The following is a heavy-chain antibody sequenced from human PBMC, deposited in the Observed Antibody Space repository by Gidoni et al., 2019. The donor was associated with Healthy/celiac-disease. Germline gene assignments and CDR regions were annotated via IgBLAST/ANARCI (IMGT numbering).Heavy chain of an antibody. CDR2: INHSGST. Sequence: QVQLQQWGAGLLKSSETLSLTCAVYGGSFSGYYWSWIRQPPGKGLEWIGEINHSGSTNYNPSLKSRVTISVDTSKNQFSLKLRSVTAADTAVYYCARGMAGYFDYWGQGTLVTVSS. CDR3: ARGMAGYFDY. V-gene: IGHV4-34*01. CDR1: GGSFSGYY. J-gene: IGHJ4*02.